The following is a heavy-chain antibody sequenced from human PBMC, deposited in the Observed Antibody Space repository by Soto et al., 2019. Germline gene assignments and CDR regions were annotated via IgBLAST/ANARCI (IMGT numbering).Heavy chain of an antibody. CDR3: ARSIASGYSYTLGP. Sequence: GGSLRLSCAASGFTLRSYLMHWVRQTPGKGLVWVSRINSDGSSTTYADSVKGRFTISRDNAKNTLYLQMDSLRAEDTAVYFCARSIASGYSYTLGPWGQGTLVTVS. CDR2: INSDGSST. V-gene: IGHV3-74*01. D-gene: IGHD3-10*01. CDR1: GFTLRSYL. J-gene: IGHJ5*02.